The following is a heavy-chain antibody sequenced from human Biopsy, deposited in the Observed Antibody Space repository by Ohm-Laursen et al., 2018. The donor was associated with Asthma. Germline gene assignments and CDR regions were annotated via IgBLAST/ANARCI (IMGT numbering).Heavy chain of an antibody. CDR1: GFTFADYA. CDR2: ISWNSGSI. Sequence: SLRLSCAASGFTFADYAMHWVRQAPGKGLEWVSGISWNSGSIGYADSVKGRFTISRDNAKNSLYLQMNSLRAEDTALYYCAKGEWELLEANFDYWGQGTLVTVSS. CDR3: AKGEWELLEANFDY. J-gene: IGHJ4*02. D-gene: IGHD1-26*01. V-gene: IGHV3-9*01.